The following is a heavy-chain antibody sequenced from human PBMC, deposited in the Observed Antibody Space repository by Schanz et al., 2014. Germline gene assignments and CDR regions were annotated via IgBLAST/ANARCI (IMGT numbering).Heavy chain of an antibody. CDR3: AIFRGFVVGNEWFDP. J-gene: IGHJ5*02. V-gene: IGHV3-21*01. CDR1: GFTFSSHT. CDR2: VSGRSDYI. D-gene: IGHD2-2*01. Sequence: EVQLLESGGGLVKPGGSLRLSCAASGFTFSSHTMNWVRLAPGKGLEYVSSVSGRSDYIFYADSVKGRFTISRDNAKNSLYLQMNRLRAEDTAVYYCAIFRGFVVGNEWFDPWGQGTLVTVSS.